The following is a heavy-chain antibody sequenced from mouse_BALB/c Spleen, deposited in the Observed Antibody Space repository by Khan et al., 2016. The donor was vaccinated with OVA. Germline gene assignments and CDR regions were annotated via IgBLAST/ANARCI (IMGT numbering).Heavy chain of an antibody. CDR3: ARQPYYHYNIMDY. Sequence: VQLQESGPGLVAPSQSLSITCTISGFSLTNYGVHWVRQPPGKGLEWLVVIWSDGSTTYNSALKSRLTISKDKSESQVFLKMNSLQTDDTAMYFCARQPYYHYNIMDYWGQGTSVTVSA. D-gene: IGHD2-10*01. J-gene: IGHJ4*01. CDR2: IWSDGST. CDR1: GFSLTNYG. V-gene: IGHV2-6-1*01.